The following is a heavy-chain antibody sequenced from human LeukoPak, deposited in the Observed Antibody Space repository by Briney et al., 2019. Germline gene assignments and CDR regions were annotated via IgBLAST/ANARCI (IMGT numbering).Heavy chain of an antibody. Sequence: GGSLRLSCAHPGLTVNYNYMSWVRQAPGKGLEWVSLIFPDGQTYYADFVQGRFSISRDMSRNILFLDMSSLRAEDTAVFFCARANPIYGDFDYWGQGTLVTVSS. CDR2: IFPDGQT. V-gene: IGHV3-53*01. D-gene: IGHD4-17*01. CDR3: ARANPIYGDFDY. J-gene: IGHJ4*02. CDR1: GLTVNYNY.